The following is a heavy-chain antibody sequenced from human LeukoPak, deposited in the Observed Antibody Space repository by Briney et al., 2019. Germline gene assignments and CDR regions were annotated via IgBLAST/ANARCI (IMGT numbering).Heavy chain of an antibody. D-gene: IGHD6-13*01. V-gene: IGHV4-39*01. CDR3: ARRRGGSSWVDY. Sequence: PSETLSLTCTVSGGSISSSNYYWGWIRQPPGKGLEWIGSIYYSGSTFYNPSLKSRLTISVDPSSNQFSLKLSSVTAADTAVYYCARRRGGSSWVDYWGQGTLVTVSS. CDR1: GGSISSSNYY. J-gene: IGHJ4*02. CDR2: IYYSGST.